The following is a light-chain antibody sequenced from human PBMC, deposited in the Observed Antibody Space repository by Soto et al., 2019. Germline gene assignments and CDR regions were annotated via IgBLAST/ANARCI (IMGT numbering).Light chain of an antibody. CDR3: QPSDTYPLT. V-gene: IGKV1-9*01. Sequence: GERVTVTCRASRGVSSFLAWYQLKPGKAHKLLIYTASTLQTGVQSRFSGSGSGTEFTLTISSLQPDEFATYYCQPSDTYPLTVGHRRRLAIK. J-gene: IGKJ5*01. CDR1: RGVSSF. CDR2: TAS.